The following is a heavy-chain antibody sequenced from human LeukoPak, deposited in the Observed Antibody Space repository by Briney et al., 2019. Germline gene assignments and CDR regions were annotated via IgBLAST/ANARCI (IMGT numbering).Heavy chain of an antibody. CDR1: SGSISSGGYS. CDR2: IYHSGST. CDR3: ASSSGSYYYYYGMDV. J-gene: IGHJ6*02. Sequence: PSETLSLTCAVSSGSISSGGYSWSWIRQPPGKGLEWIGYIYHSGSTYYNPSLKSRVTISVDRSKNQFSLKLSSVTAADTAVYYCASSSGSYYYYYGMDVWGQGTTVTVSS. V-gene: IGHV4-30-2*01. D-gene: IGHD3-10*01.